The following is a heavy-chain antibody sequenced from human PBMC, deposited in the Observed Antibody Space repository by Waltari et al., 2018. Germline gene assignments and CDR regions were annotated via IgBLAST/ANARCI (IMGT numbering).Heavy chain of an antibody. D-gene: IGHD6-13*01. V-gene: IGHV4-59*01. CDR1: GGSISSYY. CDR3: ARVVKQQLVYQVSWFDP. Sequence: QVQLQESGPGLVKPSETLSLTCTVSGGSISSYYWSWIRQPPGKGLEWIGYIYYSGSTNYNPSLKSRVTISVDTSKNQFSLKLSSVTAADTAVYYCARVVKQQLVYQVSWFDPWGQGTLVTVSS. CDR2: IYYSGST. J-gene: IGHJ5*02.